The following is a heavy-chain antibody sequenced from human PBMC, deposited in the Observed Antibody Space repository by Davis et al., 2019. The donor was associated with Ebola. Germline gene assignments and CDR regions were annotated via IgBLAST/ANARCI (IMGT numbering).Heavy chain of an antibody. CDR2: INPEATTT. J-gene: IGHJ4*02. Sequence: GESLKISCEASGFTSRSYWMHWVRQAPGKGLVWVSRINPEATTTNYADSVKGRFIISRDNAKNTLYLQMNSLRDEDTAVYYCARGGLEPVDYWGQGTLVTVSS. CDR3: ARGGLEPVDY. D-gene: IGHD1-1*01. V-gene: IGHV3-74*01. CDR1: GFTSRSYW.